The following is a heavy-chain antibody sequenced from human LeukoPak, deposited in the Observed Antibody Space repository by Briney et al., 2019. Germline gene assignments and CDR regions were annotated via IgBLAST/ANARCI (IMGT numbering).Heavy chain of an antibody. CDR1: GFTFSSYG. J-gene: IGHJ4*02. V-gene: IGHV3-30*02. CDR2: IWYDGSNK. D-gene: IGHD6-19*01. Sequence: GGSLRLSCAAAGFTFSSYGMHWVRQAPGKGLEWVAVIWYDGSNKYYADSVKGRFTISRDNSKNTVYLQMSSLRAEDTAVYYCAASDWAYYFDYWGQGTLVTVSS. CDR3: AASDWAYYFDY.